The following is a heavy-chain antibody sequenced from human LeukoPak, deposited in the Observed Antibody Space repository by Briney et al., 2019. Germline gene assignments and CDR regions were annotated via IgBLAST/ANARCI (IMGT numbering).Heavy chain of an antibody. CDR1: GLILSDQW. D-gene: IGHD6-13*01. CDR2: KEQHGSAN. CDR3: GRCLTGFSRSWSDDR. V-gene: IGHV3-7*01. J-gene: IGHJ4*02. Sequence: GEPLRLPCAASGLILSDQWMAWVRQAPAKRLEWVASKEQHGSANYYLDSVKSRFTIYRDNAENSLYLQMNSLGAEDTALYYCGRCLTGFSRSWSDDRWGQGTLVTVSS.